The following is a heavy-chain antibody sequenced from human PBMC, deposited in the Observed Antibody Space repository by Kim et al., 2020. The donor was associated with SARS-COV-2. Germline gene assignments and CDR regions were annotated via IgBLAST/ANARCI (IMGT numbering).Heavy chain of an antibody. CDR3: ARGFNYDFWSGYHNYYYYYGMDV. Sequence: GGSLRLSCAASGFTFSSYWMHLVRQAPGKGLVWVSRINSDGSSTSYADSVKGRFTISRDNAKNTLYLQMNSLRAEDTAVYYCARGFNYDFWSGYHNYYYYYGMDVWGQGTTVTVSS. CDR1: GFTFSSYW. CDR2: INSDGSST. D-gene: IGHD3-3*01. V-gene: IGHV3-74*01. J-gene: IGHJ6*02.